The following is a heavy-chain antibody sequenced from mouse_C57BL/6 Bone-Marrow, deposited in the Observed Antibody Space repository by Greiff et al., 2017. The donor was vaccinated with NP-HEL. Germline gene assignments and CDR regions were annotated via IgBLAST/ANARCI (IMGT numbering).Heavy chain of an antibody. V-gene: IGHV5-6*01. Sequence: EVQVVESGGDLVKPGGSLKLSCAASGFTFSSYGMSWVRQTPDKRLEWVATISSGGSYTYYPDSVKGRFTISRDNAKNTLYLQMSSLKSEDTAMYYGARQRTYWGQGTLVTVSA. J-gene: IGHJ3*01. CDR2: ISSGGSYT. CDR3: ARQRTY. CDR1: GFTFSSYG.